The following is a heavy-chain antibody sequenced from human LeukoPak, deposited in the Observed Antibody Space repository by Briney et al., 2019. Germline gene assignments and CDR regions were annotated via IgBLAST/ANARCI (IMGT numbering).Heavy chain of an antibody. CDR3: ATGAVAGHNHY. D-gene: IGHD6-19*01. CDR1: GYTLTELS. J-gene: IGHJ4*02. CDR2: FDSEDGET. Sequence: ASVKVSCKVSGYTLTELSMHWVRQAPGKGLEWMGGFDSEDGETIYAQKFQGRVTMTGDTSTDTAYMELSSLRSEDTAVYYCATGAVAGHNHYWGQGTLVTVSS. V-gene: IGHV1-24*01.